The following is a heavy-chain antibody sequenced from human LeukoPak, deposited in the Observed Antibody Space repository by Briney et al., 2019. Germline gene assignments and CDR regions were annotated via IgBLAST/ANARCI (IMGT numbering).Heavy chain of an antibody. CDR1: GFTFSSYG. CDR3: ARGDYYDSSGYSLYYYYMDV. V-gene: IGHV3-23*01. D-gene: IGHD3-22*01. Sequence: GGTLRLSCAASGFTFSSYGMSWVRQAPGKGLEWVSAISGSGGSTYYADSVKGRFTISRDNAKNTLYLQMNSLRAEDTAVYYCARGDYYDSSGYSLYYYYMDVWGKGTTVTISS. J-gene: IGHJ6*03. CDR2: ISGSGGST.